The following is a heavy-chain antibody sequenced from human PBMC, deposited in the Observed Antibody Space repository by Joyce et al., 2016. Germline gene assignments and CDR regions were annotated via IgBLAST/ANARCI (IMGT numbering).Heavy chain of an antibody. CDR1: GGAISSGDYY. CDR3: ARLKSSSFNCLDA. D-gene: IGHD3-16*02. CDR2: IYNSGSI. Sequence: QVQLQESSPGLVEPSQTLSLTCTVSGGAISSGDYYWNWIRQSPGKGLEWSGYIYNSGSIYYKPSRESRITMSIDTSKNQFSLKLHSVTAADSAVYYCARLKSSSFNCLDAWGQGTLVTVS. V-gene: IGHV4-30-4*01. J-gene: IGHJ5*02.